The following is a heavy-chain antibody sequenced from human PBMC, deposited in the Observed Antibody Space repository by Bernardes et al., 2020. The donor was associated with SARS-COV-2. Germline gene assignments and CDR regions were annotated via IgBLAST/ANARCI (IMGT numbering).Heavy chain of an antibody. J-gene: IGHJ4*02. V-gene: IGHV3-23*01. CDR1: GITFGNYA. CDR3: AKDPPSRGYFYFDY. CDR2: ITNSGGRT. Sequence: GGSLRLSCAVSGITFGNYAMSWVRQAPGKGLEWVSSITNSGGRTFYADSVKGRFTISRDNSWNTLYLQMKSLRVEDTAVYYCAKDPPSRGYFYFDYWGQGTLVSVSS. D-gene: IGHD5-12*01.